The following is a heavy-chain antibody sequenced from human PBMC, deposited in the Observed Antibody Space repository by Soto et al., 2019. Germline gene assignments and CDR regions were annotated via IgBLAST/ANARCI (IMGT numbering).Heavy chain of an antibody. Sequence: SETLSLTCAVYGGSFSGYCWSWIRQPPGKGLEWIGEINHSGSTNYNPSLKSRVTISVDTSKNQFSLKLSSVTAADTAVYYCASIQGSAAGTIDYWGQGTLVTVS. CDR2: INHSGST. D-gene: IGHD6-13*01. J-gene: IGHJ4*02. CDR1: GGSFSGYC. V-gene: IGHV4-34*01. CDR3: ASIQGSAAGTIDY.